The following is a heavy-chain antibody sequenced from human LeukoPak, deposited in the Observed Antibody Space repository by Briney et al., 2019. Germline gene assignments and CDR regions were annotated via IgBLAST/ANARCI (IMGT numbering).Heavy chain of an antibody. J-gene: IGHJ6*02. CDR2: IYSDSNT. D-gene: IGHD6-6*01. CDR1: GFSVSSSY. V-gene: IGHV3-53*01. CDR3: ARHSSSVPYYYHGLDV. Sequence: GGSLRLSCAASGFSVSSSYMSWVRQAPGKGLEWVSVIYSDSNTYYADSVKGRFTTSRDNSKNTLYLQMNSLRAEDTAVYHCARHSSSVPYYYHGLDVWGQGTTVTVSS.